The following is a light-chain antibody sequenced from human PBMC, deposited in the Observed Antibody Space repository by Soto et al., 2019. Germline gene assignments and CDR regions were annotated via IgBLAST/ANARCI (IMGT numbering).Light chain of an antibody. CDR3: QQYGSSPVT. V-gene: IGKV3-20*01. J-gene: IGKJ2*01. Sequence: EIVWTQAPGTLSLSPGERATLSCRASQSVSSSYLAWYQQKPGQAPRLLIYGASSRATGIPDRFSGSGSGTDFTLTISRLEPEDFAVYYCQQYGSSPVTFGQGTKLEIK. CDR1: QSVSSSY. CDR2: GAS.